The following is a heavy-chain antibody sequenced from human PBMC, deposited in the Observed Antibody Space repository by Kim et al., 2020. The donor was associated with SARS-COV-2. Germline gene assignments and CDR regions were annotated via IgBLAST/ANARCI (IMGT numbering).Heavy chain of an antibody. CDR2: T. V-gene: IGHV3-13*01. J-gene: IGHJ6*02. Sequence: TYYPGSVKGRFTISRENAKNSLYLQMNSLRAGDTAVYYCARAGWHYGMDVWGQGTTVTVSS. D-gene: IGHD6-19*01. CDR3: ARAGWHYGMDV.